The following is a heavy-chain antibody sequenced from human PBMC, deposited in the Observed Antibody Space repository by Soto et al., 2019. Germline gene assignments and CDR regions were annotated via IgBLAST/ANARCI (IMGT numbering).Heavy chain of an antibody. CDR3: AKGGSSRWYDLRRYFHH. J-gene: IGHJ1*01. CDR2: LSGSGDST. Sequence: GGSLRLSCAASGFTFSNYAMSWVRQAPGKGLEWVSALSGSGDSTYYADSVKGRFTISRDNSKNTLYLQMNSLRAEDTAVYYCAKGGSSRWYDLRRYFHHWGQGTLVTVSS. CDR1: GFTFSNYA. V-gene: IGHV3-23*01. D-gene: IGHD6-19*01.